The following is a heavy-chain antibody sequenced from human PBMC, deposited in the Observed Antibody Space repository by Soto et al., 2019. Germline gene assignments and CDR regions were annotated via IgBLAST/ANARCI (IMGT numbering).Heavy chain of an antibody. CDR1: GFKFSIYS. CDR3: ARSVEGHFDY. CDR2: ITSDTKTI. J-gene: IGHJ4*02. Sequence: EVQLVESGGALVLPGGSLRLSCVASGFKFSIYSMNWIRQAPGKGLEWSAYITSDTKTIKYADSVKGRFTISRDNAKNSVYLQMNSLSDEDTAVYYCARSVEGHFDYWGQGAVVTVSS. D-gene: IGHD6-19*01. V-gene: IGHV3-48*02.